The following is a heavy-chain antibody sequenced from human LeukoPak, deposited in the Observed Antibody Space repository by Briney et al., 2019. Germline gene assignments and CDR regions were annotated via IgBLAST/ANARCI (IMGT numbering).Heavy chain of an antibody. J-gene: IGHJ3*02. Sequence: SETLSLTCTVSGGSISSYYWSWLRQPAGKGLEWLGRIYTSGSTNYNPSLKSRVTMSVDTSKNQFSLKLSSVTAADTAVYYCAREDPGWYCSSTSCYGRAFDIWSQGTMVTVSS. CDR3: AREDPGWYCSSTSCYGRAFDI. D-gene: IGHD2-2*01. CDR1: GGSISSYY. V-gene: IGHV4-4*07. CDR2: IYTSGST.